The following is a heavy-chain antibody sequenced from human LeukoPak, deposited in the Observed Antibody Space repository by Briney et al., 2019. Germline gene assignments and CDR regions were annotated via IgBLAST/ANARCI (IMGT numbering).Heavy chain of an antibody. CDR1: GFTFSSYA. Sequence: GGSLRLSCAASGFTFSSYAMSWVRQAPGKGLEWVSAISGSGDSTYYADSVKGRFTISRDNSKNTVYLQMNSLRAEDTAVYYCAREKSLWPDSYFDYWGQGTLVTVSS. CDR3: AREKSLWPDSYFDY. J-gene: IGHJ4*02. CDR2: ISGSGDST. V-gene: IGHV3-23*01. D-gene: IGHD3-10*01.